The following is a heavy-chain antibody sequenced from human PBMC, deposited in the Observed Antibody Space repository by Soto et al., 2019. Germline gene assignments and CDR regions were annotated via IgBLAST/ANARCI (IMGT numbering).Heavy chain of an antibody. CDR1: GFTFSSYA. Sequence: GGSLRLSCAASGFTFSSYAMHWVRQAPGKGLEWVAVISYDGSNKYYADSVKGRFTISRDNSKNTLYLQMNSLRAEDTAVYYCARRGSGWTESYYYGMDVWGQGTTVTVS. D-gene: IGHD6-19*01. J-gene: IGHJ6*02. CDR2: ISYDGSNK. V-gene: IGHV3-30-3*01. CDR3: ARRGSGWTESYYYGMDV.